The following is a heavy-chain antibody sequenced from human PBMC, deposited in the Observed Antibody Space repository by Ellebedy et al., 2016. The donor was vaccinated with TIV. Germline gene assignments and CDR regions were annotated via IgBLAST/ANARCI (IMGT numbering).Heavy chain of an antibody. CDR3: AREPVLGTNWFDP. V-gene: IGHV1-18*01. Sequence: ASVKVSCKASGYSFTSYAITWVRQAPGQGLEWVGWISTHNSNTNYAPKLRGRVTLTTETTTGTVSMDLTSLTSEDTAVYYCAREPVLGTNWFDPWGQGTLVTVSS. D-gene: IGHD1-7*01. J-gene: IGHJ5*02. CDR1: GYSFTSYA. CDR2: ISTHNSNT.